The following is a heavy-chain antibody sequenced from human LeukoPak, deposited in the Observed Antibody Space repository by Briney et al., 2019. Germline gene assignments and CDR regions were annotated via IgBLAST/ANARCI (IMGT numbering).Heavy chain of an antibody. CDR2: FYTTGST. Sequence: SETLSLTCTVSGGSISNYYWIWIRQPAGKALEWMGRFYTTGSTNYNPSLKSRVTMSVDTSKNQFSLKLSSVTAADTAVYYCARGGRPPGKYYLFDYCGQGTLVTASA. V-gene: IGHV4-4*07. J-gene: IGHJ4*02. CDR3: ARGGRPPGKYYLFDY. D-gene: IGHD1-26*01. CDR1: GGSISNYY.